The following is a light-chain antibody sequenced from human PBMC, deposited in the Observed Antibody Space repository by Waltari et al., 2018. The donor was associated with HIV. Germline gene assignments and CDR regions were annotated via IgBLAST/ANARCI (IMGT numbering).Light chain of an antibody. CDR2: QDS. Sequence: SYELTQPPSVSVSPGQTASITSSGDKLGDKYACWYQQKPGQSPVLVIYQDSKRPSGIPARFSCSNSGNTATLTISGTQTLDEADYYCQAWDISTVVFGGGTKLTVL. CDR1: KLGDKY. J-gene: IGLJ2*01. V-gene: IGLV3-1*01. CDR3: QAWDISTVV.